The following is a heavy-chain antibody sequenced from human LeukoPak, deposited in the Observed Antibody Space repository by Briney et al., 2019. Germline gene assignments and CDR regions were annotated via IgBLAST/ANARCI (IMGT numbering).Heavy chain of an antibody. CDR2: IYYSGST. D-gene: IGHD2-15*01. CDR1: GGSISSSSYY. CDR3: ARDFSGGRDY. Sequence: SETLSLTCTVSGGSISSSSYYWGWIRQPPGKGLEWIGSIYYSGSTYYNPSLKSRVTISVDTSKNQFSLKLSSVTAADTAVYYCARDFSGGRDYWGQGTLVTVSS. J-gene: IGHJ4*02. V-gene: IGHV4-39*07.